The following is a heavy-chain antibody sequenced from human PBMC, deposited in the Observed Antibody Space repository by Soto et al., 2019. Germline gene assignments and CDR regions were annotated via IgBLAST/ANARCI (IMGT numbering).Heavy chain of an antibody. Sequence: QVQLVQSGAEVKKPGSSVKVSCKASGGTFSSYAISWVRQAPGQGLEWMGGIIPIFGTANYAQKFQGRVTITADESTSTAYMELSSLRSEDTAVYYCASKPGEQQLGYYYYGMDVWGQGTTFTVSS. CDR2: IIPIFGTA. V-gene: IGHV1-69*01. J-gene: IGHJ6*02. CDR1: GGTFSSYA. D-gene: IGHD6-13*01. CDR3: ASKPGEQQLGYYYYGMDV.